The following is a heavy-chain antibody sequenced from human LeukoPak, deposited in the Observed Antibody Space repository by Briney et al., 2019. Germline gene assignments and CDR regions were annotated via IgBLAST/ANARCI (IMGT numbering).Heavy chain of an antibody. CDR2: INHSGST. CDR3: ARFGSGWYYFDN. Sequence: SETLSLTCAVYGGSFSGYYWSWIRQPPGKGLEWIGEINHSGSTNYNPSLKSRVTISVDTSKNQFSLKLSSVTAADTAVYYCARFGSGWYYFDNWGQGALVTVSS. D-gene: IGHD6-19*01. J-gene: IGHJ4*02. CDR1: GGSFSGYY. V-gene: IGHV4-34*01.